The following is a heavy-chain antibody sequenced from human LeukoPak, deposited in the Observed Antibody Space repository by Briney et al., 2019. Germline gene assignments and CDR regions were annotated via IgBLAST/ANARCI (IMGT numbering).Heavy chain of an antibody. J-gene: IGHJ6*02. D-gene: IGHD2-15*01. CDR2: ISGSGGDT. Sequence: LTGGSLRLSCAASGFTFSSYAMSWVRQAPGKGLEWVSGISGSGGDTYYADSVKGRFTISRDNAKNTLYLQMNSLRAEDTAVYYCARSFEISDYGMDVWGQGTTVTVSS. CDR3: ARSFEISDYGMDV. V-gene: IGHV3-23*01. CDR1: GFTFSSYA.